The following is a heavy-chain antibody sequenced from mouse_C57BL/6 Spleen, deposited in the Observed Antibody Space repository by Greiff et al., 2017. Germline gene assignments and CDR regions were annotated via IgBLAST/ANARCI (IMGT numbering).Heavy chain of an antibody. CDR2: IYPGDGDT. CDR1: GYAFSSSW. V-gene: IGHV1-82*01. CDR3: ARSITTVVDY. D-gene: IGHD1-1*01. Sequence: QVQLQQSGPELVKPGASVKISSKASGYAFSSSWMNWVKQRPGKGLEWIGRIYPGDGDTNYNGKFKGKATLTADKSSSTAYMQLSSLTSEDSAVYFCARSITTVVDYWGQGTSVTVSS. J-gene: IGHJ4*01.